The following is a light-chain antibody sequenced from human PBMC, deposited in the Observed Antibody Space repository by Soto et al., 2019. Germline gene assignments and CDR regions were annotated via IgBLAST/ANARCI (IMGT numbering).Light chain of an antibody. CDR1: QGISSY. Sequence: DIQLTQSPSFLSASVGDRVTITCRASQGISSYLAWYQQKPGKAPKLLIYAASTLQCAVPLRFSGSESGKAFTHTLSSLQPEDFATYYCQQFNSYPRTFGQGTKVQIK. CDR3: QQFNSYPRT. J-gene: IGKJ1*01. V-gene: IGKV1-9*01. CDR2: AAS.